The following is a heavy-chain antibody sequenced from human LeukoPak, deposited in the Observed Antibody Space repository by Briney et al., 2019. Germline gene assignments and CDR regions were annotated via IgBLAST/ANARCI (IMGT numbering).Heavy chain of an antibody. J-gene: IGHJ5*01. CDR2: ISNRGGRT. V-gene: IGHV3-23*01. CDR1: GFTFSSHA. Sequence: GGSLRLSCAASGFTFSSHAMSWVRQAPGKGLQWVSGISNRGGRTYYADSVKGRFTISRDNSKNTLYLQMSTLTAEDTAVYYCANDPPHKVWFDSWGQGTLVTVSS. CDR3: ANDPPHKVWFDS.